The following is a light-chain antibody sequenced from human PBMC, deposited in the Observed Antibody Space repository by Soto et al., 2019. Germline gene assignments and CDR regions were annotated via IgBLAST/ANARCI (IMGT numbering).Light chain of an antibody. CDR1: QSVSSNY. J-gene: IGKJ1*01. Sequence: EIVLTQSPGTLSLSPGERATLSCRASQSVSSNYLAWYQQKPGQAPRPLIYGASSRATGIPDRFSGSGAGTDFTLTISRLESEYFAVYYCQQYGSSPWTFGQGTKVEIK. CDR3: QQYGSSPWT. CDR2: GAS. V-gene: IGKV3-20*01.